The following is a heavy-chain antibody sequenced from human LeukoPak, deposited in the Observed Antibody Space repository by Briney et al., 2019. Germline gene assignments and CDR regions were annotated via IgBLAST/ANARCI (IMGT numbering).Heavy chain of an antibody. J-gene: IGHJ4*02. CDR2: ITGGGSST. CDR3: AKLDKAIVY. V-gene: IGHV3-23*01. Sequence: GGSLRLSCAASGFTFSSYGMSWVRQAPGKGLEWASSITGGGSSTYYADSVKGRFTISRDSSKNTLYLQMNSLRADDTATYYCAKLDKAIVYWGQGTLVTVSS. CDR1: GFTFSSYG. D-gene: IGHD5-18*01.